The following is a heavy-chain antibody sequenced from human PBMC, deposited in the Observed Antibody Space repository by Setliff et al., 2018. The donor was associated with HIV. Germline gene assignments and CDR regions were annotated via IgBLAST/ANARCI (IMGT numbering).Heavy chain of an antibody. CDR1: GFTFSSYW. CDR3: AMGGSNTWYSS. D-gene: IGHD6-13*01. J-gene: IGHJ5*02. CDR2: LNTDGSSI. V-gene: IGHV3-74*01. Sequence: PGGSLRLSCVASGFTFSSYWMHWVRQAPGRGLMWISRLNTDGSSIDYADSVKGRFNFSRDDAKNTLYFQINGLRADDTAVYYGAMGGSNTWYSSWGQGALVTVSS.